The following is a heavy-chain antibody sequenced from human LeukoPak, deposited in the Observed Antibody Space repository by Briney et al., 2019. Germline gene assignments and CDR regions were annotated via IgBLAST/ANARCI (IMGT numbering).Heavy chain of an antibody. J-gene: IGHJ4*02. V-gene: IGHV3-30*01. CDR2: ISYDGNNK. D-gene: IGHD4-17*01. CDR1: GFTFSSYA. Sequence: GGPLRLSCAASGFTFSSYAMHWVRQAPGKGLEWVAVISYDGNNKYYADSVKGRFTISRDNSKNTLYLQMNSLRAEDTAVYYCASRARTVTLDYWGQGTLVTVSS. CDR3: ASRARTVTLDY.